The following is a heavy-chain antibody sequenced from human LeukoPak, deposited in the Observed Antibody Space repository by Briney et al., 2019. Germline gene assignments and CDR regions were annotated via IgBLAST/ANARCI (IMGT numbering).Heavy chain of an antibody. J-gene: IGHJ4*02. Sequence: ASVKVSCKASGYTFTGYYMHWMRQAPGQGLEWMGWINPNSGGTNYAQKFQGRVTMTRDTSISTAYMELSRLRSDDTAVYYCARDEGIVGELDYWGQGTLVTVSS. CDR2: INPNSGGT. CDR1: GYTFTGYY. D-gene: IGHD1-26*01. CDR3: ARDEGIVGELDY. V-gene: IGHV1-2*02.